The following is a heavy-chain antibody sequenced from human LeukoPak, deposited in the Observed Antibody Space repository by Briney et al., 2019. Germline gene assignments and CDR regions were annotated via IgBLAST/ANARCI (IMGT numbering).Heavy chain of an antibody. CDR2: IYTSGST. CDR3: ARYLYDFWSGHTPTNWLDP. Sequence: SETLSLTCTVSGGSISSYYWSWIRQPAGKGLEWIGRIYTSGSTNYNPSLKSRVTMSVDTSKNQFSLKLSSVTAADTAGYYCARYLYDFWSGHTPTNWLDPWGQGTLVTVSS. CDR1: GGSISSYY. J-gene: IGHJ5*02. V-gene: IGHV4-4*07. D-gene: IGHD3-3*01.